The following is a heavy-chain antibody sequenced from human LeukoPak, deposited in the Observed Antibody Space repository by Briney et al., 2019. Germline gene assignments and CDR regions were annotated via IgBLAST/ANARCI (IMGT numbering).Heavy chain of an antibody. CDR3: ARGPEIIAAAATYYFDY. J-gene: IGHJ4*02. Sequence: ASVKVSCKASGYTFTSYAMHWVRQAPGQRLEWMGWINAGNGNTKYSQEFQGRVTITRDTSASTAYMELSSLRSEDTAVYYCARGPEIIAAAATYYFDYWGQGTLVTVSS. CDR1: GYTFTSYA. CDR2: INAGNGNT. D-gene: IGHD6-13*01. V-gene: IGHV1-3*01.